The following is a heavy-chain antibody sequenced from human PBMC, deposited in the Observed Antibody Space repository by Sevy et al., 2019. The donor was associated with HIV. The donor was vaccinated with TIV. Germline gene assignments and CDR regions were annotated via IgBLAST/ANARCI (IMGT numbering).Heavy chain of an antibody. CDR3: ARVAVEYCTNDCYHRFDH. CDR1: GFTFPIYS. CDR2: ISYDGNYK. J-gene: IGHJ4*02. Sequence: GGSLRLSCVASGFTFPIYSVLWVRQAPGKGLEWLTLISYDGNYKYYADSVKGRFTISRDNSNNISYLQMSSLRVEDTALYFCARVAVEYCTNDCYHRFDHWGLGTLVTVSS. V-gene: IGHV3-30*04. D-gene: IGHD2-8*01.